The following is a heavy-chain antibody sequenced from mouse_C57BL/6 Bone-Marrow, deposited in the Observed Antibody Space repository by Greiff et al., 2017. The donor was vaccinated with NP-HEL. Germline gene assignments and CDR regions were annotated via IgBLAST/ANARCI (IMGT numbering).Heavy chain of an antibody. J-gene: IGHJ4*01. CDR1: GYTFTDYY. Sequence: EVQLQQSGPELVKPGASVKISCKASGYTFTDYYMNWVKQSHGKSLEWIGDINPNNGGTSYIQKFKGKATLTVDKSSSTAYMELRSLTSEDSAVYYCATYDYDSYYYAMDYWGQGTSVTVSS. CDR2: INPNNGGT. D-gene: IGHD2-4*01. V-gene: IGHV1-26*01. CDR3: ATYDYDSYYYAMDY.